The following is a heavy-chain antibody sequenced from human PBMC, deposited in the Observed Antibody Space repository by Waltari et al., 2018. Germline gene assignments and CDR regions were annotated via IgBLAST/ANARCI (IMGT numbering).Heavy chain of an antibody. D-gene: IGHD2-15*01. CDR2: ITSDGSRT. CDR3: ASHRPGGYGMDV. J-gene: IGHJ6*02. Sequence: VQLVESGGGLVQTGGSLRLSCEASGFTSSTYWMCWVRQVPGKGLVWVSTITSDGSRTRYADSVKGRFTISRDNAKNTLYLQTNSLRAEDTAVYYCASHRPGGYGMDVWGHGTTVTVSS. CDR1: GFTSSTYW. V-gene: IGHV3-74*01.